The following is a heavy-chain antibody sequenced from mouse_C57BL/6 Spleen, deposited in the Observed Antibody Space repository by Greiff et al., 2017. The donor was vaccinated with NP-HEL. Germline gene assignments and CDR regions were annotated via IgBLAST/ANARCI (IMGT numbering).Heavy chain of an antibody. CDR1: GYAFSSSW. CDR2: IYPGDGDT. V-gene: IGHV1-82*01. J-gene: IGHJ3*01. CDR3: ASSKTAQATGFAY. D-gene: IGHD3-2*02. Sequence: VKLVESGPELVKPGASVKISCKASGYAFSSSWMNWVKQRPGKGLEWIGRIYPGDGDTNYNGKFKGKATLTADKSSSTAYMQLSSLTSEDSAVYFCASSKTAQATGFAYWGQGTLVTVSA.